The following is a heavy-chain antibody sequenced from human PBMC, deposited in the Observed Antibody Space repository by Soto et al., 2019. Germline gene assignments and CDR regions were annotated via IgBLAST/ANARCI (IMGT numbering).Heavy chain of an antibody. CDR1: GGSNIRDGYY. CDR3: ARATPAGSADF. CDR2: ISYSGSS. V-gene: IGHV4-31*03. J-gene: IGHJ4*02. Sequence: QVQLQESGPGLVKPSQTLSLTCTVSGGSNIRDGYYWSWIRHHPGKGLEWIAYISYSGSSYSNPSPKSRVTISADTSKNQFSLRLTSVTAADTAVYFCARATPAGSADFWGQGTLVTVSS. D-gene: IGHD2-2*01.